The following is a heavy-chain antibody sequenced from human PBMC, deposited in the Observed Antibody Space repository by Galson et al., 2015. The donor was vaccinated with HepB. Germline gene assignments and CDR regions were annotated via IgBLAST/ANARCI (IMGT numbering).Heavy chain of an antibody. CDR3: ARPSGDSYGYILDY. CDR2: INPSGGST. D-gene: IGHD5-18*01. V-gene: IGHV1-46*01. Sequence: SVKVSCKASGYTFTNYYIHWVRQAPGQGLEWMGIINPSGGSTNYAQEFQGRVTMTSDTSTSTVYMDLSSLRSEDTAVYYCARPSGDSYGYILDYWGQGTLFTASS. J-gene: IGHJ4*02. CDR1: GYTFTNYY.